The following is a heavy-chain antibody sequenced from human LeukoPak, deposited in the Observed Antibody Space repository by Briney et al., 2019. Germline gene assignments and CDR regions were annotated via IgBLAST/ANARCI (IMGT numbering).Heavy chain of an antibody. J-gene: IGHJ4*02. CDR1: GFTFSNYW. V-gene: IGHV3-7*03. Sequence: GGSLRLSCAASGFTFSNYWMSWVRQAPGKGLEWVANIKQDGSEKYYVGSVKGRFTIYRDNPDNSLYLQMNSLRAKDTAVYYCARLRTFDYWGQGTLVTVSS. CDR3: ARLRTFDY. CDR2: IKQDGSEK. D-gene: IGHD1-14*01.